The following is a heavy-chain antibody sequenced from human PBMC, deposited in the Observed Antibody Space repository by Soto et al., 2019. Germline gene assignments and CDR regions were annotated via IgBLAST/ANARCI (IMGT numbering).Heavy chain of an antibody. CDR3: AKALRPSLNFFDYMDV. CDR2: LGGNGFTT. Sequence: EVQLLESGGGLVQPGGSLRLSCVVSGFTFGSYAMSWVRQAPEKGREWVASLGGNGFTTYYADSVKGRFTISADKSKSTLFLQMNSLSADDTGVYYCAKALRPSLNFFDYMDVWGRGTSVTVSS. J-gene: IGHJ6*03. CDR1: GFTFGSYA. D-gene: IGHD2-2*01. V-gene: IGHV3-23*01.